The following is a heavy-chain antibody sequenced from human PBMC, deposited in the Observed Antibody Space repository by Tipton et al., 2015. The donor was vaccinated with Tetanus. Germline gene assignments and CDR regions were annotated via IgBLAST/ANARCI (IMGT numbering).Heavy chain of an antibody. CDR3: ARANYDFSMKGPFDA. CDR2: ISASGST. J-gene: IGHJ4*02. D-gene: IGHD3-3*01. Sequence: TLSLTCIVSGGSLRSGDHYWSWIRQPPGKGLEWLAYISASGSTNSNYSLKSRITISRDTSKNQYSLKLSSVTPADTAVYFCARANYDFSMKGPFDAWGQGILVVVSA. CDR1: GGSLRSGDHY. V-gene: IGHV4-61*08.